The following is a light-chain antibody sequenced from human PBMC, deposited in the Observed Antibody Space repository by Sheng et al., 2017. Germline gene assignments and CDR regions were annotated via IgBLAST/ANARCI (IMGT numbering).Light chain of an antibody. CDR2: AAS. CDR1: QDIDTY. V-gene: IGKV1-39*01. CDR3: QQHNTYPWT. J-gene: IGKJ1*01. Sequence: DIQMTQSPSPLSASVGDRVTITCRPSQDIDTYLNWYQQKAGQVPKLLIYAASSLQSGVPSRFSGGGSGTDFTLTISSLQPEDGATYYCQQHNTYPWTFGQGTKVEI.